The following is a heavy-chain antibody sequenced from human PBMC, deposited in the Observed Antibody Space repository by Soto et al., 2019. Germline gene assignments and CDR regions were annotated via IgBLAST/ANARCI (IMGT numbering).Heavy chain of an antibody. CDR1: GFTFSSYW. J-gene: IGHJ4*02. CDR3: ARLSGGGGNSPLDY. D-gene: IGHD2-21*02. Sequence: EVQLVESGGGLVQPGGSLRLSCAASGFTFSSYWMSWVRQAPGKGLEWVANIKQDGSEKYYVDSVKGRFTISRDNAKNSLYLQMNSLRAEATAVYYCARLSGGGGNSPLDYWGQGTLVTVSS. CDR2: IKQDGSEK. V-gene: IGHV3-7*01.